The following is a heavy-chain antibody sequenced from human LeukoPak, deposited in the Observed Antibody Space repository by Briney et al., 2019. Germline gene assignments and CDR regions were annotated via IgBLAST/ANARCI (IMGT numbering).Heavy chain of an antibody. CDR1: GYTFTGYY. CDR2: INPNSGGT. D-gene: IGHD3-10*01. J-gene: IGHJ6*04. Sequence: ASVKVSCKASGYTFTGYYMHWVRQAPGQGLEWIGWINPNSGGTNYAQKFQGRVTMTRDTSISTAYMELSRLRSDDTAVYYCARDLMVRGAPRPDVWGKGTTVTVSS. V-gene: IGHV1-2*02. CDR3: ARDLMVRGAPRPDV.